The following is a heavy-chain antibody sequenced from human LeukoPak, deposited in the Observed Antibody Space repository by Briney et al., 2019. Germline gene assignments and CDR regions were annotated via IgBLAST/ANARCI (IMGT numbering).Heavy chain of an antibody. J-gene: IGHJ3*02. Sequence: GASVKVSCKASGGTFSSYAISWVRQAPGQGLEWMGGIIPIFGTANYAQKFQGRVTITTDESTSTAYMEPSSLRSEDTAVYYCARDPRTTWTHHDAFDIWGQGTMVTVSS. CDR1: GGTFSSYA. D-gene: IGHD4-11*01. CDR2: IIPIFGTA. CDR3: ARDPRTTWTHHDAFDI. V-gene: IGHV1-69*05.